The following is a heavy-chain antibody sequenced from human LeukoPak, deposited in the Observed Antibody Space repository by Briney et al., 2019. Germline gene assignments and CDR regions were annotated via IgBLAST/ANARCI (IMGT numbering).Heavy chain of an antibody. CDR2: ISINGDRT. Sequence: GGSLRLSCSASGFTFSGHFMHWVRQAPGKGLEYVSSISINGDRTYYAESVKGRFTISRDNSKNTLYLQLSSLRVEDTAVYYCIKDRIGTWSFDHWGQGTLLTVSS. V-gene: IGHV3-64D*06. D-gene: IGHD1-26*01. CDR1: GFTFSGHF. J-gene: IGHJ4*02. CDR3: IKDRIGTWSFDH.